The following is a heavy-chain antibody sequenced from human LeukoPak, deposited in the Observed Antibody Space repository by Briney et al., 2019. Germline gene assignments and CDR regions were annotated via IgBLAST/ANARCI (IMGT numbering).Heavy chain of an antibody. CDR3: AREYSSSTRAFDI. D-gene: IGHD6-6*01. CDR2: ISYDGSNK. Sequence: GGSLRLSCAASGFTFSSYAMHWVRQAPGKGLEWVAVISYDGSNKYYADSVKGRFTISRDNSKNTLYLQMNSLRAEDTAVYYCAREYSSSTRAFDIWGQGTMVTVSS. V-gene: IGHV3-30*04. J-gene: IGHJ3*02. CDR1: GFTFSSYA.